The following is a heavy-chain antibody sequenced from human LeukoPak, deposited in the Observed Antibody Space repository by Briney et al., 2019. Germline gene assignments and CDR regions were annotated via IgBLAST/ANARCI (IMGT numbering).Heavy chain of an antibody. V-gene: IGHV1-2*02. D-gene: IGHD3-22*01. J-gene: IGHJ4*02. CDR1: GYSFTGYY. Sequence: GASVKVSCKASGYSFTGYYLHWERQAPGQGLEWMGWINPSSGGTNFAQKFQGRVTMTRDTSISTAYMELSSLRSDDTAVYYCARDLRGYYYDSSGSYWGQGTLVTVSS. CDR3: ARDLRGYYYDSSGSY. CDR2: INPSSGGT.